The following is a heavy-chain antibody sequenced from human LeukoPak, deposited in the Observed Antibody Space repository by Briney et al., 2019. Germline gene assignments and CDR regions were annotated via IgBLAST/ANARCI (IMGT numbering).Heavy chain of an antibody. CDR1: GASIGSYNSY. J-gene: IGHJ4*02. D-gene: IGHD6-13*01. CDR3: AGDQFSSNWYKD. Sequence: SETLSLTCTVSGASIGSYNSYWGWIRQPPGKGLEWIGSIYHSGSTYYNPSLKSRVTISADFSKNQFSLKLSSVTVAETAVYFCAGDQFSSNWYKDWGPGTLSPSPQ. V-gene: IGHV4-39*07. CDR2: IYHSGST.